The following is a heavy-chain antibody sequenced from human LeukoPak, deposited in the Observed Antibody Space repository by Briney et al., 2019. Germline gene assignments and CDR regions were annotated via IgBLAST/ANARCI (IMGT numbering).Heavy chain of an antibody. CDR3: ARGGPYSNYPSGDY. V-gene: IGHV1-69*06. CDR1: GGTFSSYA. Sequence: SVKVSCKASGGTFSSYAISWVRQAPGQGLEWMGRIIPIFGTANYAQKFQGRVTITADKSTSTAYMELSSLRSEDTAVYYCARGGPYSNYPSGDYWGQGTLATVSS. D-gene: IGHD4-11*01. J-gene: IGHJ4*02. CDR2: IIPIFGTA.